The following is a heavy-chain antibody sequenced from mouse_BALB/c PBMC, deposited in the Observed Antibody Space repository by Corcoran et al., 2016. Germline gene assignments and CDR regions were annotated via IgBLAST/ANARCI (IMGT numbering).Heavy chain of an antibody. Sequence: EVQLQQSGAELVKPGASVKLSCTASGFNIKDTYMHWVKQRPEQGLEWIGRIDPANGNTKYDPKFQGKATITTDTSSNTAYLQISSLTSEDTAVYYCARYQLHYAMDYWGQGTSVTVSS. CDR3: ARYQLHYAMDY. CDR2: IDPANGNT. J-gene: IGHJ4*01. CDR1: GFNIKDTY. V-gene: IGHV14-3*02. D-gene: IGHD4-1*02.